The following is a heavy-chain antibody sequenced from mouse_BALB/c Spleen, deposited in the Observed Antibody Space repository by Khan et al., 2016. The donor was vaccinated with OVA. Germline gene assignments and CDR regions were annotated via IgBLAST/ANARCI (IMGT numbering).Heavy chain of an antibody. CDR1: GYTFTSYW. V-gene: IGHV1S22*01. CDR2: IYPGSGST. Sequence: LQQAGSELVRPGASVKLSCKASGYTFTSYWMHWVKQRPGQGLEWIGDIYPGSGSTNYAEKFKSKATLTVDTSSSTAYMQLSSLTSEDSAVSYCTRWSYWFAYWGQGTLVTVSA. J-gene: IGHJ3*01. D-gene: IGHD2-12*01. CDR3: TRWSYWFAY.